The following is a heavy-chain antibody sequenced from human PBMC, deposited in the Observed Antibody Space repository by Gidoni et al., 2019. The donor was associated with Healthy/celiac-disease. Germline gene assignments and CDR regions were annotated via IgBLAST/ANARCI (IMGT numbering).Heavy chain of an antibody. CDR2: INHSGST. CDR1: GGSFSGYY. J-gene: IGHJ4*02. V-gene: IGHV4-34*01. CDR3: ESGRASSWYVY. D-gene: IGHD6-13*01. Sequence: QVQLQPSGAGLLKPSETLSLTCAVYGGSFSGYYWRWIPQPPGKGLEWIEEINHSGSTNYNPSLKRRVTISVDTCKNQCSLKLSSVTDADTAVYYCESGRASSWYVYWGQGTLVTVSS.